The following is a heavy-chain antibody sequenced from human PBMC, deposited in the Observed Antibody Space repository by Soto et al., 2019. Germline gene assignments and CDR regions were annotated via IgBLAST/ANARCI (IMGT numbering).Heavy chain of an antibody. CDR1: GGSISSYY. V-gene: IGHV4-59*01. J-gene: IGHJ3*02. CDR2: IYYSGST. D-gene: IGHD3-3*01. CDR3: ARDRGGVYYDFWSGSDAFDI. Sequence: QVQLQESGPGLVKPSETLSLTCTVSGGSISSYYWSWIRQPPGKGLEWIGYIYYSGSTNYNPSLKSRVTMSVDTSKNQFSLKLSSVTAADTAVYYCARDRGGVYYDFWSGSDAFDIWGQGTMVTVSS.